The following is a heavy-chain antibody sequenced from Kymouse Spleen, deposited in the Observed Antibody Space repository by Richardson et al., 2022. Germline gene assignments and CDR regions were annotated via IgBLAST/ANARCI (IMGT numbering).Heavy chain of an antibody. Sequence: EVQLVESGGGLVQPGRSLRLSCAASGFTFDDYAMHWVRQAPGKGLEWVSGISWNSGSIGYADSVKGRFTISRDNAKNSLYLQMNSLRAEDTALYYCAKDMKWFGELLYPLFDYWGQGTLVTVSS. CDR1: GFTFDDYA. V-gene: IGHV3-9*01. CDR2: ISWNSGSI. CDR3: AKDMKWFGELLYPLFDY. J-gene: IGHJ4*02. D-gene: IGHD3-10*01.